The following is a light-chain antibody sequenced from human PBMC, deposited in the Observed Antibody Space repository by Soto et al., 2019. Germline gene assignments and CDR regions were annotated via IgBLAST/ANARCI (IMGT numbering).Light chain of an antibody. J-gene: IGKJ1*01. Sequence: EIMLTQSPVTLSLSPGEGATLSCRASQSVAGNHLAWYQQNPGRTPRLLIYAASSRATGIPDRFSGSGSGTEFTLNINRLEPEDFAVYYCQQYGVSPRTFGQGTKVDIK. CDR2: AAS. CDR1: QSVAGNH. CDR3: QQYGVSPRT. V-gene: IGKV3-20*01.